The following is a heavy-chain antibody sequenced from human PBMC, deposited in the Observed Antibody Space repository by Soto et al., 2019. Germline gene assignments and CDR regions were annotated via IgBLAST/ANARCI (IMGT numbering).Heavy chain of an antibody. Sequence: LSLTCTVSGGSISSGDYYWSWIRQPPGKGLEWIGYSYYSGSTYYNPSLKSRVTISVDTSKSQFSLKLSSVTAADTAVYYCARDEITFDAFDIWGQGAMVTVSS. J-gene: IGHJ3*02. D-gene: IGHD3-16*01. CDR3: ARDEITFDAFDI. V-gene: IGHV4-30-4*01. CDR1: GGSISSGDYY. CDR2: SYYSGST.